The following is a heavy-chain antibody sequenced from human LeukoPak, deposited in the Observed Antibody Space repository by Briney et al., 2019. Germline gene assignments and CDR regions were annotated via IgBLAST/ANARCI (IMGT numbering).Heavy chain of an antibody. V-gene: IGHV3-74*01. CDR2: VNGDGSDT. Sequence: GGSLRLSCAASGFTFSSYWIHWVRQPPGKGLVWVSRVNGDGSDTNYADSVKGRFTISGDNAQNTLYLQMNSLRAEDTAVYYCVRAGYTSGADYWGQGTLVTVSS. D-gene: IGHD5-18*01. CDR1: GFTFSSYW. J-gene: IGHJ4*02. CDR3: VRAGYTSGADY.